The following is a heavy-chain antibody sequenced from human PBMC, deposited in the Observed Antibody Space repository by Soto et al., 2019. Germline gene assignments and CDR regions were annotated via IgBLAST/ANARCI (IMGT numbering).Heavy chain of an antibody. V-gene: IGHV3-30*18. CDR1: GFTFSSYG. J-gene: IGHJ6*02. Sequence: GGSLRLSCAASGFTFSSYGMHWVRQAPGKGLEWVAVISYDGSNKYYADSVKGRFTISRDNSKNTLYLQMNSLRAEDTAVYYCAKEFVRGYYYYGMDVWGQGTTVTVSS. D-gene: IGHD2-15*01. CDR3: AKEFVRGYYYYGMDV. CDR2: ISYDGSNK.